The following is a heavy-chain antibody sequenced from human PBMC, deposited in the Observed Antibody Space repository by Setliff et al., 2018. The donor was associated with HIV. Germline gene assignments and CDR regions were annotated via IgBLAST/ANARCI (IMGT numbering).Heavy chain of an antibody. CDR3: AKTYYYDSSGYYYFDS. J-gene: IGHJ4*02. V-gene: IGHV3-23*01. Sequence: GSLRLSCAASGFTLSSYAMTWVRQAPGKGLEWVSAISGGGDRTYHADSVRGRFTISRDNSKNSLYLQMNSLRAEDTAVYYCAKTYYYDSSGYYYFDSWGQGTLVTVS. D-gene: IGHD3-22*01. CDR2: ISGGGDRT. CDR1: GFTLSSYA.